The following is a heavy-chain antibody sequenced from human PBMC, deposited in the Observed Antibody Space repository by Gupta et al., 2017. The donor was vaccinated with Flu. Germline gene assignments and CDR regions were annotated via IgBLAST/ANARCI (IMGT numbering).Heavy chain of an antibody. CDR2: ISYDGSNK. V-gene: IGHV3-30*18. J-gene: IGHJ4*02. Sequence: MHWVRQAPGKGLEWVAVISYDGSNKYYADSVKGRFTISRDNSKNTLYLQMNSLRAEDTAVYYCAKGQELGYSSGWYYFDYWGQGTLVTVSS. D-gene: IGHD6-19*01. CDR3: AKGQELGYSSGWYYFDY.